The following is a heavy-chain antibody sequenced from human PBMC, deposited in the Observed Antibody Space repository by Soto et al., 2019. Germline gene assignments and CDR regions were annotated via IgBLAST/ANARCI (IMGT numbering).Heavy chain of an antibody. V-gene: IGHV2-5*02. D-gene: IGHD3-3*02. CDR3: AYSSGAPHFPNCTGASAMDV. J-gene: IGHJ6*02. CDR1: GFSFSSSGVG. Sequence: QITLKESGPALVKPTQTLTLTCSFSGFSFSSSGVGVGWIRQPPGKALEWLALIYWDDDRWFSPSLQSRLTLXPXTXXNQVVLTLTNFAPANTDTNYRAYSSGAPHFPNCTGASAMDVWGQGSRVTAS. CDR2: IYWDDDR.